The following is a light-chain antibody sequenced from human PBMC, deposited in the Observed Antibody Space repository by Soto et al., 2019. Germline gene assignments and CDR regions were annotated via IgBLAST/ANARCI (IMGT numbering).Light chain of an antibody. Sequence: QSVLTQPASLSASPGASASLTCTLRSGINVGAYRIYWYQQKPGSPPQFLLRYKSDSDRQQGSGVPSRFSGSKDGSANAGILLISGLQSEDEADYYCMIWHSSAWVFGGGTKLTVL. V-gene: IGLV5-45*01. J-gene: IGLJ3*02. CDR1: SGINVGAYR. CDR2: YKSDSDR. CDR3: MIWHSSAWV.